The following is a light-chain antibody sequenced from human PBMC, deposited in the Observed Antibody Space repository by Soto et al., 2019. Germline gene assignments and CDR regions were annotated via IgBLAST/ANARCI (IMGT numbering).Light chain of an antibody. Sequence: QAVVTQPPSASGTPGQRVTISCSGSSSNIGGNAVNWYQQLPGTTPKLLIYSNNQRPSGVPDRFSVSKSGTSASLAISGLQSEDEADYYCAAWDDSLSGYVFGTGTKLTVL. CDR3: AAWDDSLSGYV. J-gene: IGLJ1*01. V-gene: IGLV1-44*01. CDR2: SNN. CDR1: SSNIGGNA.